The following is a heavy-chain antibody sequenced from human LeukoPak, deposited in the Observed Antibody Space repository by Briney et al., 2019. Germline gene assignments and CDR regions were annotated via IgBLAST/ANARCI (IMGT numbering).Heavy chain of an antibody. Sequence: GGSLRLSCATSGFTFSSYEVNWVRQAPGKGPEWVSYISSGGDTIYYADSVKGRFNISRDNAESSLYLQMNSLGAEDTAVYYCARGRWYLDYWGQGTLVSVSS. D-gene: IGHD6-13*01. CDR1: GFTFSSYE. CDR3: ARGRWYLDY. V-gene: IGHV3-48*03. CDR2: ISSGGDTI. J-gene: IGHJ4*02.